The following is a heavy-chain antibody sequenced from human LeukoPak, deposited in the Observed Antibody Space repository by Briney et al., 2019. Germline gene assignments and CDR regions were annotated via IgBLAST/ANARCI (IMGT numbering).Heavy chain of an antibody. V-gene: IGHV4-59*01. Sequence: SETLCLTCTVSGGSISTYYRSWIRQPPGKGLDWIGSFYYTGSTNYNPSLRSRVTISFDTSKNQISLRLSSVTAADTAVYYCAGGGNALDDWGQGTLATVSS. CDR3: AGGGNALDD. J-gene: IGHJ4*02. D-gene: IGHD4-23*01. CDR1: GGSISTYY. CDR2: FYYTGST.